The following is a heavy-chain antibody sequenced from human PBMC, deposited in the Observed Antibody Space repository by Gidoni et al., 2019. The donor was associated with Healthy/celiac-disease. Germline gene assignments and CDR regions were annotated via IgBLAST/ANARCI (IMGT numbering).Heavy chain of an antibody. CDR2: ISSSSSTI. CDR3: ARDLGGVRVAARPGYYYYGMDV. Sequence: EVQLVESGGGLVQPGGSLRLSCAASGFTFSSYSLNWVRQAPGKGLEWVSYISSSSSTIYYADSVKGRFTISRDNAKNSLYLQMNSLRDEDTAVYYCARDLGGVRVAARPGYYYYGMDVWGQGTTVTVSS. V-gene: IGHV3-48*02. D-gene: IGHD6-6*01. J-gene: IGHJ6*02. CDR1: GFTFSSYS.